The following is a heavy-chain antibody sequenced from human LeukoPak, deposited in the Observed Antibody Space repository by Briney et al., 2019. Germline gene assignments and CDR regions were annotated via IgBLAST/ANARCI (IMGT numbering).Heavy chain of an antibody. Sequence: SVQVSCKASGYTFTGYYMHWVRQAPGQGLEWMGWINPNSGGTNYAQNFQGRVTMTRDTSITTAYMELSRLRSDDTAVYYCARDPAQNIAVAADFDYWGQGTLVSASS. J-gene: IGHJ4*02. CDR2: INPNSGGT. CDR3: ARDPAQNIAVAADFDY. D-gene: IGHD6-19*01. V-gene: IGHV1-2*02. CDR1: GYTFTGYY.